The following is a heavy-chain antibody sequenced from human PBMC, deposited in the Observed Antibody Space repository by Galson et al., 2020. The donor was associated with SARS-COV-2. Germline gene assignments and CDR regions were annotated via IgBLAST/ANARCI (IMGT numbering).Heavy chain of an antibody. D-gene: IGHD3-22*01. CDR2: IFSNDEK. V-gene: IGHV2-26*01. CDR1: GFSLSHARMG. J-gene: IGHJ4*02. CDR3: ARILTPNPSDVVATIWGLVDSSGYYFDY. Sequence: SGPTLVKPTEPLTLTCTVSGFSLSHARMGVSWIRQPPGKALEWLAHIFSNDEKSYSTSLKSRLTISKDTSKSQVVLTMTNMDPVDTATYYCARILTPNPSDVVATIWGLVDSSGYYFDYWGQGTLVTVSS.